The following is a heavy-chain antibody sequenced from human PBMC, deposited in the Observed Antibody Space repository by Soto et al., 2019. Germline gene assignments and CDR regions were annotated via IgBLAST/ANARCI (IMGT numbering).Heavy chain of an antibody. CDR3: ARQWIAARRFTSYYYYYMDV. D-gene: IGHD6-6*01. J-gene: IGHJ6*03. CDR2: IYYSGST. Sequence: SETLSLTCTVSGGSISSSSYYWGWIRQPPGKGLEWIGSIYYSGSTYYNPSLKSRVTISVDTSKNQFSLKLSSVTAADTAVYYCARQWIAARRFTSYYYYYMDVWGKGTTVTVSS. CDR1: GGSISSSSYY. V-gene: IGHV4-39*01.